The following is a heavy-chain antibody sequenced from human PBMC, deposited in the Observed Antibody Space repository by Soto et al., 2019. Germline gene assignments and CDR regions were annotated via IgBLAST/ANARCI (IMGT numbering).Heavy chain of an antibody. V-gene: IGHV2-5*02. J-gene: IGHJ4*02. D-gene: IGHD2-15*01. CDR3: AHRGGGYCRGGSCFYYFDS. Sequence: QITLEESGPTLVRPTQTLTLTCTFSGFSLSTSGEAVGWTRQPPGQALEWLALIYWDDDKRYSPSLRSRLTITKDTSKNQVVLTMANMDPVDTATYCCAHRGGGYCRGGSCFYYFDSWGQGTLVTVSS. CDR1: GFSLSTSGEA. CDR2: IYWDDDK.